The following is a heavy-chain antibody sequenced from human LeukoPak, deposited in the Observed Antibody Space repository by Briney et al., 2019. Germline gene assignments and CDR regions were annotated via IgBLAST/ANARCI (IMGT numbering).Heavy chain of an antibody. J-gene: IGHJ3*02. V-gene: IGHV4-39*07. D-gene: IGHD1-26*01. CDR2: IYYTGST. CDR3: TREWATWGAFDI. CDR1: GGSISSRTYY. Sequence: SETLSLTCTVSGGSISSRTYYWGWIRQPPGKGLEWIGSIYYTGSTFYNPSLKSRVTISVDTSKNQFSMKLSSVTAADAAVYFCTREWATWGAFDIWGQGTMVTVSS.